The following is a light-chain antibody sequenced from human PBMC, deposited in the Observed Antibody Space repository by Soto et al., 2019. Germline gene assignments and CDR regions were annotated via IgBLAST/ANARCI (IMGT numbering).Light chain of an antibody. V-gene: IGLV2-14*01. Sequence: QSALTQPASVSGSPGQSITISCTGSSSAIGVFNYVSWYQQTPGNAPKIIIFEVTNRPSGVSNRCSGSKSGNTASLTISGLQAEDEADYYCSSFASTDTRLFGGGTQLTVL. CDR2: EVT. CDR1: SSAIGVFNY. CDR3: SSFASTDTRL. J-gene: IGLJ2*01.